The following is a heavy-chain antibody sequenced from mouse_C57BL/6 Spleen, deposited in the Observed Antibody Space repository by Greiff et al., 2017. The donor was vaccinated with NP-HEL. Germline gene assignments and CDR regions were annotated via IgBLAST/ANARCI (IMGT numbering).Heavy chain of an antibody. CDR2: ISSGGSYT. D-gene: IGHD2-1*01. J-gene: IGHJ3*01. Sequence: VQLQQSGGDLVKPGGSLKLSCAASGFTFSSYGMSWVRQTPDKRLEWVATISSGGSYTYYPDSVKGRFTISRDNAKNTLYLQMSSLKSEDTAMYYCARGAGGNYAWFAYWGQGTLVTVSA. CDR1: GFTFSSYG. V-gene: IGHV5-6*01. CDR3: ARGAGGNYAWFAY.